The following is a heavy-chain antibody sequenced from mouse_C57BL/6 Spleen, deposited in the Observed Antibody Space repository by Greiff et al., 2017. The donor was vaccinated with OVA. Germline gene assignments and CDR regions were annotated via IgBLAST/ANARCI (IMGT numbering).Heavy chain of an antibody. CDR3: ASPGYGYDRGFAY. CDR2: IWGGGST. J-gene: IGHJ3*01. D-gene: IGHD2-2*01. CDR1: GFSLTSYG. Sequence: VKVVESGPGLVAPSQSLSITCTVSGFSLTSYGVDWVRQPPGKGLEWLGVIWGGGSTNYNSALLSSMSISKDNTKSQVFLKMNSLQTDDTAMYYCASPGYGYDRGFAYWGQGTLVTVSA. V-gene: IGHV2-9*01.